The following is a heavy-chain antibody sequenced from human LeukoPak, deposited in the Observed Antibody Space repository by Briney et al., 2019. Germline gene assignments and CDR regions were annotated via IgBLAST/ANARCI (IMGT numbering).Heavy chain of an antibody. CDR2: INHSGST. V-gene: IGHV4-39*07. CDR1: GGSISSSNYY. Sequence: PSETLSLTCSVSGGSISSSNYYWGWIRQPPGEGLEWIGEINHSGSTNYNPSLKSRVTISVDTSKNQFSLKLSSVTAADTAVYYCARRSSSWYFHVPHKGVNWFDPWGQGTLVTVSS. CDR3: ARRSSSWYFHVPHKGVNWFDP. D-gene: IGHD6-13*01. J-gene: IGHJ5*02.